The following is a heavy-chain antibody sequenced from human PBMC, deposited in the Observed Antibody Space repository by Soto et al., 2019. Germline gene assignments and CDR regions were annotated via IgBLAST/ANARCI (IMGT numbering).Heavy chain of an antibody. Sequence: ASVKVSCKASGYIFTSYGISWVRQAPGQGLEWMGWISAYNGNANYAQKLQGRVTMTTDTSTSTAYMELRSLRSDDTAVYYCARVPGWYSASSVSPSDYWGQATLVTVSS. J-gene: IGHJ4*02. CDR1: GYIFTSYG. CDR2: ISAYNGNA. CDR3: ARVPGWYSASSVSPSDY. V-gene: IGHV1-18*01. D-gene: IGHD6-6*01.